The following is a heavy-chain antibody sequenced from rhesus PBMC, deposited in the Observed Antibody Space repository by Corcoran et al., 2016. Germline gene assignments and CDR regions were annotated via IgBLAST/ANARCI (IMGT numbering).Heavy chain of an antibody. CDR1: VFTFSNSG. CDR3: IKAWVIDY. CDR2: ISSGVDNT. Sequence: EVQLVDSGVGLVQHGGSLRLSFAASVFTFSNSGMSWVRQAPGKGLEWVSYISSGVDNTYYADSVKGRFTISRDNSKNTVSLQMNSLRAEDTAVYYCIKAWVIDYWGQGVLVTVSS. J-gene: IGHJ4*01. V-gene: IGHV3S5*01. D-gene: IGHD3-34*01.